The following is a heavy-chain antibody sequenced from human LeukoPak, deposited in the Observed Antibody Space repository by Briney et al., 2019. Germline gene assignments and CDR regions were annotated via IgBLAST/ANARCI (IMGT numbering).Heavy chain of an antibody. Sequence: PSETLSLTCTVSGGSISSYDWSWIRQPPGKGLEWIGYIYYSGSTNYNPSLKSRVTISVDTSKNQFSLKLSSVTAADTAVYYCARDSGYSSSWYDGLDYWGQGTLVTVSS. D-gene: IGHD6-13*01. CDR3: ARDSGYSSSWYDGLDY. CDR1: GGSISSYD. V-gene: IGHV4-59*01. CDR2: IYYSGST. J-gene: IGHJ4*02.